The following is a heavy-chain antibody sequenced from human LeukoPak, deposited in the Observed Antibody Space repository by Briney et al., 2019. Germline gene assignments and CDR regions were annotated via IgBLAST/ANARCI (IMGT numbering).Heavy chain of an antibody. CDR1: GFTFSSYG. CDR3: AKDGYCSGGSGYNFDY. CDR2: ISYDGSNK. V-gene: IGHV3-30*18. Sequence: QPGRSLRLSCAASGFTFSSYGMHWVRQAPGKGLEWVAVISYDGSNKYYADSVKGRFTISRDNSKNTLYLQMNSLRAEDTAVYYCAKDGYCSGGSGYNFDYWGQGTLVTVSS. J-gene: IGHJ4*02. D-gene: IGHD2-15*01.